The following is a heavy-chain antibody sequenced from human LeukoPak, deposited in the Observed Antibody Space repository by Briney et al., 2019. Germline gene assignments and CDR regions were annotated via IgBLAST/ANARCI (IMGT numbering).Heavy chain of an antibody. D-gene: IGHD3-10*02. J-gene: IGHJ6*04. V-gene: IGHV3-48*03. CDR2: ISSSGSTI. CDR3: AELGITMIGGV. CDR1: GFTFSRHG. Sequence: GGSLRLSCAASGFTFSRHGMNWVRQAPGKGLEWVSYISSSGSTIYYADSVKGRFTISRDNAKNSLYLQMNSLRAEDTAVYYCAELGITMIGGVWGKGTTVTISS.